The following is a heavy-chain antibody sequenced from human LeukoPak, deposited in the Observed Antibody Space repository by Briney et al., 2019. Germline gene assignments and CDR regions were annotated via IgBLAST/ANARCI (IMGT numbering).Heavy chain of an antibody. CDR2: IYYSGST. Sequence: SETLPLTCTVSGGSISSSSYYWGWIRQPPGKGLEWIGSIYYSGSTYYNPSLKSRVTISVDTSKNQFSLKLSSVTAADTAVYCCARHVPARVAARWFDPWGQGTLVTVSS. D-gene: IGHD2-15*01. CDR3: ARHVPARVAARWFDP. V-gene: IGHV4-39*01. CDR1: GGSISSSSYY. J-gene: IGHJ5*02.